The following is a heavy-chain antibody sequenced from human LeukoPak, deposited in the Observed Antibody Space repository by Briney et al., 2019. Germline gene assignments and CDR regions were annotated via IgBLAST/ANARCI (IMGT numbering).Heavy chain of an antibody. Sequence: GGSLRLSCAASGFIFSDYYMSWIRQTPGKGLEWISYISNSDNDIYYAGSVKGRFTISRDNTRNSLFLQMNSLRPDDTAVYYCARLMGDIFNPWGQGTLVTVSS. V-gene: IGHV3-11*01. CDR1: GFIFSDYY. CDR3: ARLMGDIFNP. CDR2: ISNSDNDI. D-gene: IGHD3-9*01. J-gene: IGHJ5*02.